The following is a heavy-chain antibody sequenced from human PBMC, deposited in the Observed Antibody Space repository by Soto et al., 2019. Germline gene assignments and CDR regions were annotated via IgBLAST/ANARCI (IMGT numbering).Heavy chain of an antibody. CDR1: GFTFSSYS. CDR2: ISSSSSTI. CDR3: ARDYCGGDCYYFQH. Sequence: GGSLRLSCAASGFTFSSYSMNWVRQAPGKGLEWVSYISSSSSTIYYADSVKGRFTISRDNAKNSLYLQMNSLRDEDTAVYYCARDYCGGDCYYFQHWGQGTLVTVSS. V-gene: IGHV3-48*02. J-gene: IGHJ1*01. D-gene: IGHD2-21*02.